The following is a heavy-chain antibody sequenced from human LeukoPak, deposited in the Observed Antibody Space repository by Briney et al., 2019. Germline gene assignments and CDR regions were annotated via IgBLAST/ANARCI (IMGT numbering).Heavy chain of an antibody. CDR1: GNTFISDE. D-gene: IGHD3-22*01. V-gene: IGHV1-8*02. CDR2: MSANSGNA. Sequence: ASVKVSCKASGNTFISDEINWVRQATGQGLAWMGWMSANSGNAASAQKFQGRLTMTRNTSISTAYMELSSLNSDDTAVYYCARNVGHFYYDGSGAELYYYYLDVWGKGTTVTVSS. J-gene: IGHJ6*03. CDR3: ARNVGHFYYDGSGAELYYYYLDV.